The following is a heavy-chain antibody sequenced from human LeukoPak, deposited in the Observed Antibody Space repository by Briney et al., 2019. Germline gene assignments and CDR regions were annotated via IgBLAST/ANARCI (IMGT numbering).Heavy chain of an antibody. Sequence: SMKVSCKASGGTFSSYAISWVRQAPGQGLEWMGRIIPIFGIANYAQKFQGRVTITADKSTSTAYMELSSLRSEDTAVYYCASSLNHSYCGGDCYLIWGQGTLVTVSS. CDR1: GGTFSSYA. CDR2: IIPIFGIA. D-gene: IGHD2-21*02. J-gene: IGHJ4*02. CDR3: ASSLNHSYCGGDCYLI. V-gene: IGHV1-69*04.